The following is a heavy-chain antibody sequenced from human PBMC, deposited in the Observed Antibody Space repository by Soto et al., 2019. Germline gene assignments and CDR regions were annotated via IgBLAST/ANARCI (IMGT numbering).Heavy chain of an antibody. CDR1: GGSIRTHC. CDR2: ICNSGTT. J-gene: IGHJ5*02. V-gene: IGHV4-59*08. CDR3: ARQYSSGWYPPDYNWSDP. D-gene: IGHD6-19*01. Sequence: TSETLSLTCTVSGGSIRTHCWSWVRQPPGKGLEWIGYICNSGTTNYNPSLKSRVTISVDTSKNQFSLKLSSVTAADTAVYYCARQYSSGWYPPDYNWSDPWGQGTLVTVS.